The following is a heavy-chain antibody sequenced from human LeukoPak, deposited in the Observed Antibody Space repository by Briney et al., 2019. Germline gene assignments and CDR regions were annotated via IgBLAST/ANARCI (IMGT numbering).Heavy chain of an antibody. CDR2: INHSGST. J-gene: IGHJ6*02. Sequence: PSETLSLTCAVYGGSFSGYYWSWIRQPPGKGLEWIGEINHSGSTNYNPSLKSRVIISVDTSKNQFSLKLSSVTAADTAVYYCARDPMRGAARITHYYYYGMDVWGQGTTVTVSS. D-gene: IGHD6-6*01. CDR1: GGSFSGYY. CDR3: ARDPMRGAARITHYYYYGMDV. V-gene: IGHV4-34*01.